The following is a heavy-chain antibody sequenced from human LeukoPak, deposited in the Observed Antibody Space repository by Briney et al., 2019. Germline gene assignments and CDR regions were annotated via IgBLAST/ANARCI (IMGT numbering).Heavy chain of an antibody. Sequence: GGSLRLSCAAPGFTFRSYLMHWVRHAPGKGLEWVSRVIRDGSFTNYADSVKGRFTISRDNAKNTLYLQMSSLRAEDTAVYFCVRDGDDFNFDYWGQGSLVTVSS. CDR2: VIRDGSFT. V-gene: IGHV3-74*01. J-gene: IGHJ4*02. CDR1: GFTFRSYL. CDR3: VRDGDDFNFDY. D-gene: IGHD5-24*01.